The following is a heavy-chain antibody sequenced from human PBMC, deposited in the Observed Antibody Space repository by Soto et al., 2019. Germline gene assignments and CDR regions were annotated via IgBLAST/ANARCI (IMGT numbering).Heavy chain of an antibody. D-gene: IGHD6-13*01. CDR3: ARSIAAANPFDP. J-gene: IGHJ5*02. CDR2: IDWDDDK. Sequence: SVPTLVNPTQTLTLTCTFSGFSLSTSGMRVSWIRQPPGKALEWLARIDWDDDKFYSTSLKTRLTISKDTSKNQVVLTMTNMDPVDTATYYCARSIAAANPFDPWGQGTLVTVSS. CDR1: GFSLSTSGMR. V-gene: IGHV2-70*04.